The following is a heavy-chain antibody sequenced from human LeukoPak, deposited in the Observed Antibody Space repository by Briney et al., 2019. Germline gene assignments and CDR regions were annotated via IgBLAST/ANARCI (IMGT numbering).Heavy chain of an antibody. V-gene: IGHV1-24*01. CDR1: GYTLTELS. CDR2: FDPEDGET. J-gene: IGHJ6*03. D-gene: IGHD3-3*01. CDR3: ATTGRFLEWLLSPPSYYYYYMDV. Sequence: ASVKVSCKVSGYTLTELSMHWVRQAPGKGLEWMGGFDPEDGETIYAQKFQGRVTMTEDTSTDTAYMELSSLRSEDTAVYYCATTGRFLEWLLSPPSYYYYYMDVWGKGTTVTVSS.